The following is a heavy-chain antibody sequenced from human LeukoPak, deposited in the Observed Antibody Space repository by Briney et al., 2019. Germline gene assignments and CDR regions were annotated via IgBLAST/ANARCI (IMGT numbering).Heavy chain of an antibody. J-gene: IGHJ4*02. CDR1: GFTFSSYA. CDR3: ARGSSGLFDY. D-gene: IGHD6-19*01. V-gene: IGHV3-64*01. CDR2: ISSNGGST. Sequence: GGSLRLSCAASGFTFSSYAMHWVRQAPGKGLEYASAISSNGGSTYYANSVKGRFTISRDNSKNTLYLQMGSLRAEDMAVYYCARGSSGLFDYWGQGTLVTVSS.